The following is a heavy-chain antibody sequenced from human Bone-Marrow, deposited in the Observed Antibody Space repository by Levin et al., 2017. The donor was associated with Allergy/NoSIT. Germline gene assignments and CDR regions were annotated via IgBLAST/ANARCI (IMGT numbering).Heavy chain of an antibody. CDR1: GFTFSSYG. J-gene: IGHJ6*03. Sequence: GGSLRLSCAASGFTFSSYGIHWVRQAPGKGLEWVAVISYDGSNQYYADSVKGRFTISRDNSKNTLYLQMNSLRAEDTAVYYCAKDSGQNSNDYYYMDVWGKGTTVTVSS. CDR2: ISYDGSNQ. D-gene: IGHD3-10*01. CDR3: AKDSGQNSNDYYYMDV. V-gene: IGHV3-30*18.